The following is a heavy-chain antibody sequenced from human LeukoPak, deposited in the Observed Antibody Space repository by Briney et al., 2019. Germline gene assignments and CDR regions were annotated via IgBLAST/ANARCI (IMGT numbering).Heavy chain of an antibody. CDR2: INPNSGGT. D-gene: IGHD3-9*01. V-gene: IGHV1-2*02. CDR1: GYTFTGYY. J-gene: IGHJ1*01. CDR3: ARETRYDILTGYYLEYFQH. Sequence: GASVKVSCKASGYTFTGYYMHWVRQAPGQGLEWMGWINPNSGGTNYAQKFQGRVTMTRDTSISTAYMELSRLRSDDTAVYYCARETRYDILTGYYLEYFQHWGQGTLVTVSS.